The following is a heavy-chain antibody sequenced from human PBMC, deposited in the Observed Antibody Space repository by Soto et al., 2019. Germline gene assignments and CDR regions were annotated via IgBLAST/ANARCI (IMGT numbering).Heavy chain of an antibody. CDR3: ATEVTTVTNGFFSSYYYMDV. Sequence: ASVKVSCKVSGYTLTELSMHWVRQAPGKGLEWMGGFDPEDGETIYAQKFQGRVTMTEDTSTDTAYMELSSLRSEDTAVYYCATEVTTVTNGFFSSYYYMDVWGKGTTVTVSS. V-gene: IGHV1-24*01. CDR2: FDPEDGET. J-gene: IGHJ6*03. D-gene: IGHD4-17*01. CDR1: GYTLTELS.